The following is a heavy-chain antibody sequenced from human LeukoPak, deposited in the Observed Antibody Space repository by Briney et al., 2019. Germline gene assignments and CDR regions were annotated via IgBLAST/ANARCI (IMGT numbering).Heavy chain of an antibody. CDR1: GFTFSRYE. J-gene: IGHJ4*02. CDR3: ARTLTTTYS. V-gene: IGHV3-48*03. CDR2: ISNSGGDI. D-gene: IGHD4-17*01. Sequence: GGSLRLSCAASGFTFSRYEMNWVRQAPGKGLEWLSYISNSGGDINYADSVKGRFTISRDNAKSSLYLQMNSLRVEDTAVYYCARTLTTTYSWGQGTLVTVSS.